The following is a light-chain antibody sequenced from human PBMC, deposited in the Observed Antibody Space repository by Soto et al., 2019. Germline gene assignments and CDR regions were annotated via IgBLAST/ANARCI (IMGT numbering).Light chain of an antibody. CDR1: QSISSW. V-gene: IGKV1-5*01. CDR3: QHYNSYPS. Sequence: DIQMTQSPSTLSAAVGDRVTITCRASQSISSWLAWYQQKPGKSPKLLIYDASSLESGVPSRFSGSESATEFTLTIRSLQPDDLATYYCQHYNSYPSFGQGTKLEIK. CDR2: DAS. J-gene: IGKJ2*01.